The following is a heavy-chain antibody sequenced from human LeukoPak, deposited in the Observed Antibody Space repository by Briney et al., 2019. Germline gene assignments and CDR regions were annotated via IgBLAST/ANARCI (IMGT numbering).Heavy chain of an antibody. D-gene: IGHD3-10*01. J-gene: IGHJ4*02. CDR3: ARGFNNFGSGSQIPFDC. V-gene: IGHV3-11*06. Sequence: GGSLRLSCAASGFTFSDYYMSWIRQAPGKGLEWVSYISSSSSYTNYADSVKGRFTISRDNAKNTLYLQMNSLRDEDTAVYYCARGFNNFGSGSQIPFDCWGQGILVTVSS. CDR2: ISSSSSYT. CDR1: GFTFSDYY.